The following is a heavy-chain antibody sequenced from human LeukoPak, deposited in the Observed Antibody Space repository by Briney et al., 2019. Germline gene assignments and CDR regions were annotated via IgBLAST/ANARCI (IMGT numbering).Heavy chain of an antibody. CDR3: AWVAPSSIAAQFDP. D-gene: IGHD6-6*01. Sequence: GASVRLSCTASGYTFTSYDTNWVRQATGQGLEWMGWMNSNRGNTGYAHTFQGRVTMTRHTSISTAYMELSSLRSEDTAVYYCAWVAPSSIAAQFDPGGQGPLVTVPS. V-gene: IGHV1-8*01. CDR2: MNSNRGNT. CDR1: GYTFTSYD. J-gene: IGHJ5*02.